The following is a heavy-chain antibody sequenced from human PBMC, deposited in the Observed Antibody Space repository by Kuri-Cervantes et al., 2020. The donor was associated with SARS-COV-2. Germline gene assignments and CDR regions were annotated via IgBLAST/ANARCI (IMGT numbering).Heavy chain of an antibody. CDR3: ARGVPGYYDFWSGYSTRWFDP. CDR1: GGSFSGYY. D-gene: IGHD3-3*01. J-gene: IGHJ5*02. Sequence: GSLRLSCAVYGGSFSGYYWSWIRQLPGKGLEWIGEINHSGSTNYNPSLKSRVTISVDTSKNQFSLKLSSVTAADTAVYYCARGVPGYYDFWSGYSTRWFDPWGQGTLVTVSS. CDR2: INHSGST. V-gene: IGHV4-34*01.